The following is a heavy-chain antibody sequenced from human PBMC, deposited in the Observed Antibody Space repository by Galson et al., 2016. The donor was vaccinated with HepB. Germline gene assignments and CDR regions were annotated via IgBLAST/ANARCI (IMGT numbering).Heavy chain of an antibody. CDR1: GGSFSGYY. D-gene: IGHD6-19*01. J-gene: IGHJ4*02. V-gene: IGHV4-34*01. CDR3: ARGRITRLVEVVITEIFFDI. CDR2: INHSGST. Sequence: SETLSLTCAVYGGSFSGYYWSWIRQPPGKGLEWIGEINHSGSTNYNSSLKSRVNISVDTSKKQFSLKLTSVTAAETAVYYCARGRITRLVEVVITEIFFDIWGQGSLVTVSS.